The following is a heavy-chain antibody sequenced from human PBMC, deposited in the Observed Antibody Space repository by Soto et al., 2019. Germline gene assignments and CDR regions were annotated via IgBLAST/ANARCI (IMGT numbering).Heavy chain of an antibody. CDR2: ISGSGGST. J-gene: IGHJ5*02. D-gene: IGHD3-10*01. V-gene: IGHV3-23*01. Sequence: PGGSLRLSCAASGFTFSSYAMSWVRQAPGEGLEWVSAISGSGGSTYYADSVKGRFTISRDNSKNTLYLQMNSLRAEDTAVYYCAKIPSNYYGSGSTFDPWGQGTLVTVSS. CDR3: AKIPSNYYGSGSTFDP. CDR1: GFTFSSYA.